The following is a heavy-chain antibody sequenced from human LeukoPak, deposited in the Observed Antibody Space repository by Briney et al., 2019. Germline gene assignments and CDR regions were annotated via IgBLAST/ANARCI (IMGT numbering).Heavy chain of an antibody. CDR3: ARDLGIAVAGTWDY. Sequence: ASVKVYCKASGYTFTSYGISWARQAPGQGLEWMGWISAYNGNTNYAQKLQGRVTMTTDTSTGTAYMELRSLRSDDTAVYFCARDLGIAVAGTWDYWGQGTLVTVSS. V-gene: IGHV1-18*01. CDR2: ISAYNGNT. D-gene: IGHD6-19*01. CDR1: GYTFTSYG. J-gene: IGHJ4*02.